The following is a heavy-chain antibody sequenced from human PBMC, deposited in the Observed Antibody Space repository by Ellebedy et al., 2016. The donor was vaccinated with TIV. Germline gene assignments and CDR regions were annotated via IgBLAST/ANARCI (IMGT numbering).Heavy chain of an antibody. CDR2: ISWTSGSI. CDR3: AKDIGLGNDAFDI. J-gene: IGHJ3*02. D-gene: IGHD6-19*01. V-gene: IGHV3-9*01. Sequence: SLKISCAASGFTFDDYAMHWVRQTPGKGLEWVSGISWTSGSIGYADSVKGRFTISRDNAKNSLYLQMNSLRAEDTALYYCAKDIGLGNDAFDIWGQGKMVTVSS. CDR1: GFTFDDYA.